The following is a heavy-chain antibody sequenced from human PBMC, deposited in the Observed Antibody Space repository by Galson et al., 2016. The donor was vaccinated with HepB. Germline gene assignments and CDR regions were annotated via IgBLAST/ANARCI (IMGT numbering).Heavy chain of an antibody. CDR2: ITSNGITT. V-gene: IGHV3-64D*09. CDR1: GFSFSSHS. D-gene: IGHD1-26*01. CDR3: VKDSGSNDI. Sequence: SLRLSCAASGFSFSSHSMHWVRQAPGKGLEYVSVITSNGITTFYADSVKGRFTISRDNSKNTLYLQMSSLRVEDTGVYYCVKDSGSNDIWGQGTLVTVSS. J-gene: IGHJ4*02.